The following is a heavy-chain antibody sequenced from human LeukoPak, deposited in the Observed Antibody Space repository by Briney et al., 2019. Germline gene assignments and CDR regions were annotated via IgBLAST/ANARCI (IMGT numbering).Heavy chain of an antibody. V-gene: IGHV3-48*03. Sequence: GGSLRLSCAASGFTFSSYEMNWVRQAPGKGLEWVSYISSSGSIIYYADSVKGRFTISRDNAKNSLYLQMNSLRAEDTAVYYCARSVVAAEDYYYGMDVWGQGTTVTVSS. CDR2: ISSSGSII. D-gene: IGHD2-15*01. J-gene: IGHJ6*02. CDR1: GFTFSSYE. CDR3: ARSVVAAEDYYYGMDV.